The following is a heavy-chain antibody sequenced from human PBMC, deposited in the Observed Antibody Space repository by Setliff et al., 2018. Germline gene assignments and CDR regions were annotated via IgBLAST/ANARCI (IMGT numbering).Heavy chain of an antibody. CDR1: GYSISSGYY. CDR2: IYHSGST. CDR3: ARGLPFLDWFLAYFDY. V-gene: IGHV4-38-2*01. Sequence: SETLSLTCAVSGYSISSGYYWGWIRQPPGKGLEWIGSIYHSGSTYYNPSLKSRVTISVDTSKNQFSLKLSSVTAADTAVYYCARGLPFLDWFLAYFDYWGQGTLVTVSS. D-gene: IGHD3-3*01. J-gene: IGHJ4*02.